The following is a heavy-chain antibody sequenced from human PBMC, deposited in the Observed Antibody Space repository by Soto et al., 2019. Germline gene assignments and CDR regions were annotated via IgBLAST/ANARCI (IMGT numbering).Heavy chain of an antibody. J-gene: IGHJ5*02. V-gene: IGHV1-18*01. D-gene: IGHD2-2*01. Sequence: ASVKVSCKASGYTFTNYGVTWVRQAPGQGLEWMGWISAYTDNPNYAQKFQGRVTMTIDTSTITAYMDLRSLTSDDTAVYYCARVIPGAEAWFGPWGQGTLVTVSS. CDR3: ARVIPGAEAWFGP. CDR2: ISAYTDNP. CDR1: GYTFTNYG.